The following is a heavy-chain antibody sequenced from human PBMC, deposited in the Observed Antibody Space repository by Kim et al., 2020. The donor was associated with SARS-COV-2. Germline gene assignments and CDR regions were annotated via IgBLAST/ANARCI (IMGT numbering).Heavy chain of an antibody. V-gene: IGHV3-30*18. CDR2: ISYDGSNK. CDR1: GFTFSSYG. J-gene: IGHJ1*01. CDR3: AKDLAAYYYGSGPFQH. Sequence: GGSLRLSCAASGFTFSSYGMHWVRQAPGKGLEWVAVISYDGSNKYYADSVKGRFTISRDNSKNTLYLQMNSLRAEDTAVYYCAKDLAAYYYGSGPFQHWGQGTLVTVSS. D-gene: IGHD3-10*01.